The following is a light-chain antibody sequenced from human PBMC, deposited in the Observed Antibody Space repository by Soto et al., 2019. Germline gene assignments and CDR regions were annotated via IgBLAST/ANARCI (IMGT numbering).Light chain of an antibody. V-gene: IGLV2-14*03. CDR2: DVG. CDR1: NSDVGAYSY. J-gene: IGLJ1*01. Sequence: QSVLTQPASVSGSPGQSITIPCTGTNSDVGAYSYVSWYQQYPGKAPKLLIYDVGARPSGISDRFSGSKSGNTASLTISGLQAEDEADYYCSSYTAFTTYVFGSGTKVTVL. CDR3: SSYTAFTTYV.